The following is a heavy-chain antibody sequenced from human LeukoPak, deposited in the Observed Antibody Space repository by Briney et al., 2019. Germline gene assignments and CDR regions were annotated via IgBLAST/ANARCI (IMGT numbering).Heavy chain of an antibody. D-gene: IGHD6-13*01. J-gene: IGHJ6*03. V-gene: IGHV1-2*02. CDR1: GYTFTGYY. CDR2: INPNSGGT. Sequence: ASVKASCKASGYTFTGYYMHWVRQAPGQGLEWMGWINPNSGGTNYAQKFQGRVTMTRNTSISTAYMELSSLRSEDTAVYYCARSDGQQLVFFDYYYMDVWGKGTTVTVSS. CDR3: ARSDGQQLVFFDYYYMDV.